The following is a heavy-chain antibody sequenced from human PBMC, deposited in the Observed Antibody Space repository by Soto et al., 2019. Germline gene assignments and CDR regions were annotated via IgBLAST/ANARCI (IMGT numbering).Heavy chain of an antibody. CDR2: IYYSGST. D-gene: IGHD5-18*01. Sequence: PSETLSLTCTVSGGSISSSSYYWGWIRQPPGKGLEWIGSIYYSGSTYYNPSLKSRVTISVDTSKNQFSLKLSSVTAADTAVYYCARVDTAMATGFDYWGQGTLVTVSS. V-gene: IGHV4-39*01. CDR3: ARVDTAMATGFDY. CDR1: GGSISSSSYY. J-gene: IGHJ4*02.